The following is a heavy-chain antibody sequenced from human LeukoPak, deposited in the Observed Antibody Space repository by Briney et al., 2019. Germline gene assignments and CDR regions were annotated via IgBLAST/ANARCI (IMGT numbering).Heavy chain of an antibody. Sequence: ASVKVSCTVSGYTLTELSMHWVRQAPGKGLEWMGGFDPEDGETIYAQKFQGRVTMTEDTSTDTAYMELSSLRSEDTAVYYCATDDKNIVVNGWSAAQPHYYYYGMDVWGQGTTVTVSS. V-gene: IGHV1-24*01. CDR2: FDPEDGET. D-gene: IGHD2-2*01. J-gene: IGHJ6*02. CDR3: ATDDKNIVVNGWSAAQPHYYYYGMDV. CDR1: GYTLTELS.